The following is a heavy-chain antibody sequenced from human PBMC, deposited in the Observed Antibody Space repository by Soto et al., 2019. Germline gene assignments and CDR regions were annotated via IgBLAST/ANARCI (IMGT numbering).Heavy chain of an antibody. J-gene: IGHJ3*02. CDR3: AMTAVVAATFDAFDI. CDR2: INSDGSST. D-gene: IGHD2-15*01. CDR1: GFTFSSYW. V-gene: IGHV3-74*01. Sequence: GGSLRLSCAASGFTFSSYWMHWVRQAPGKGLVWVSRINSDGSSTSYADSVKGRFTISRDNAKNTLYLQMNSLRAEDTAVYYCAMTAVVAATFDAFDIWGQGTMVTVSS.